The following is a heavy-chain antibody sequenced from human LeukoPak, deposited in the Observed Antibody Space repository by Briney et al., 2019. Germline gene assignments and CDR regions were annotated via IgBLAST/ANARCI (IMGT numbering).Heavy chain of an antibody. CDR1: GGSFSGYY. D-gene: IGHD3-3*01. Sequence: PSETLSLTCAVYGGSFSGYYWSWIRQPPGKGLEWIGEINHSGSTNYNPSLKSRVTISVDTSKNQFSLKLSSVTAADTAVYYCARPIQTYYDFWSGRGAHDWFDPWGQGTLVTVSS. CDR3: ARPIQTYYDFWSGRGAHDWFDP. J-gene: IGHJ5*02. V-gene: IGHV4-34*01. CDR2: INHSGST.